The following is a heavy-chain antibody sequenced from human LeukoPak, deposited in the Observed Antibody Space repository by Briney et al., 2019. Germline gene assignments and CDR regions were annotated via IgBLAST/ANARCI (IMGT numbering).Heavy chain of an antibody. Sequence: PGGALRLSCAASGFTFSTFWMTWVRQAPGKGLELVANINQDDSDKYYVDSVKGRFTISRDNGKNSLYLQMNSLRAEDTAVYYCAKSWRIQWLTLDSWCQRTRVTVSS. CDR3: AKSWRIQWLTLDS. V-gene: IGHV3-7*01. CDR2: INQDDSDK. J-gene: IGHJ1*01. D-gene: IGHD6-19*01. CDR1: GFTFSTFW.